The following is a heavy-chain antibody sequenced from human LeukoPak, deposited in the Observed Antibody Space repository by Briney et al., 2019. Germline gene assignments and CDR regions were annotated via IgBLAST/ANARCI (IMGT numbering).Heavy chain of an antibody. CDR2: INPNSGGT. Sequence: ASVKVSCKASGYTFTGYYMHWVRQAPGQGLEWMGWINPNSGGTNYAQKFQGRITMTRDTSISTVYMELSRLRSDDTAVYYCAREKGYCRSTSCYPDDAFDIWGQGTMVTVSS. D-gene: IGHD2-2*01. V-gene: IGHV1-2*02. CDR1: GYTFTGYY. CDR3: AREKGYCRSTSCYPDDAFDI. J-gene: IGHJ3*02.